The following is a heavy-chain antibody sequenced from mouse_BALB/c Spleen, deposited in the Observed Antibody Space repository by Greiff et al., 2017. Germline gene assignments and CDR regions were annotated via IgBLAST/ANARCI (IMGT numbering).Heavy chain of an antibody. CDR2: IDPGNGNT. CDR1: GFNINDTY. D-gene: IGHD1-1*01. J-gene: IGHJ1*01. V-gene: IGHV14-3*02. Sequence: EVQLQESGAELVKPGASVKLSCTASGFNINDTYMHWVKQRPEQGLEWIGRIDPGNGNTKYDPKFQGKATITEDTSSNTAYLQLSNLTSEDTAVYYFYSPYYYGSSRYFDVWGAGTPVTVSS. CDR3: YSPYYYGSSRYFDV.